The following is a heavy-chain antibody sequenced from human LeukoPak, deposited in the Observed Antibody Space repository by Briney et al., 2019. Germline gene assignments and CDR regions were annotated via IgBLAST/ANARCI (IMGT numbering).Heavy chain of an antibody. CDR2: MNPYSGNT. Sequence: ASVKVSCKASGDTFSGYDINWVRQATGQGLEWMGWMNPYSGNTGYAQNFQGRVTMTRDTSMTTAYMELSSLRFDDTAVYYCVRRLETIEFDSWGQGTLVTVSS. V-gene: IGHV1-8*01. CDR3: VRRLETIEFDS. CDR1: GDTFSGYD. J-gene: IGHJ5*01. D-gene: IGHD1-1*01.